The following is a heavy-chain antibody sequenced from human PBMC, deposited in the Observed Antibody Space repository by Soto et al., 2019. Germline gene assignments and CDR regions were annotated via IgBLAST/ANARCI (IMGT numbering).Heavy chain of an antibody. D-gene: IGHD3-22*01. V-gene: IGHV2-5*02. CDR1: GFSLSTSGVG. J-gene: IGHJ5*02. CDR3: AHKGAYDSSGYYQNCFDP. Sequence: SGPTLVNPTQTLTLTCSFTGFSLSTSGVGVGWIRQPPGKALEWLALIYWDDDKRYSPSLRSRVTITKDTSKNQVVLTLTNMYPVDTASYYCAHKGAYDSSGYYQNCFDPWGQGTLVTVSS. CDR2: IYWDDDK.